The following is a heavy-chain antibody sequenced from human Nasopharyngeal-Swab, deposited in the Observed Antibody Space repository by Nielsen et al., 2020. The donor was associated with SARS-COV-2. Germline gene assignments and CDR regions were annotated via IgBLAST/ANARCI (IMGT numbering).Heavy chain of an antibody. V-gene: IGHV1-24*01. D-gene: IGHD3-16*01. CDR1: GSTLTEIS. Sequence: ASVKVSCKVSGSTLTEISMHWVRQAHGRGLEWMGGFDPEDGETIYAQKFQGRVTMTEETSIDTAYMELRSLRSEDTAVYYCAASQWGEYFDYWGQGTLVSVSS. J-gene: IGHJ4*02. CDR2: FDPEDGET. CDR3: AASQWGEYFDY.